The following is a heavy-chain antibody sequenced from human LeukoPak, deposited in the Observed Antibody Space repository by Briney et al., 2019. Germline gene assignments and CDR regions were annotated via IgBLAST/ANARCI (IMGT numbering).Heavy chain of an antibody. D-gene: IGHD6-13*01. CDR1: GYTFTGYY. Sequence: ASVKVSCKASGYTFTGYYIHWVRQAPGQGPEWMGWINPNSGGTSHAQKFQGRVTMTRDTSISTAYMALNSLRSDDTAVYYCSREGSVQELLPSNWFGPGGQGTLVTVSS. CDR2: INPNSGGT. J-gene: IGHJ5*02. V-gene: IGHV1-2*02. CDR3: SREGSVQELLPSNWFGP.